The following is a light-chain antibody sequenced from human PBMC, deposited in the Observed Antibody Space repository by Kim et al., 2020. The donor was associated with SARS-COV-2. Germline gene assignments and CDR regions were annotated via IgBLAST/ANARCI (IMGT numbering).Light chain of an antibody. V-gene: IGKV3-20*01. J-gene: IGKJ2*01. Sequence: EIVLTQSPGTLSLSPGERATLSCRASQSISSEFLAWYQQISGKSPRLLIFGASNRAAGIPDRFSGGGSGTDFTLTITRLEPADSAIYYCQQYSASPPAYTFGQGTKLEI. CDR1: QSISSEF. CDR3: QQYSASPPAYT. CDR2: GAS.